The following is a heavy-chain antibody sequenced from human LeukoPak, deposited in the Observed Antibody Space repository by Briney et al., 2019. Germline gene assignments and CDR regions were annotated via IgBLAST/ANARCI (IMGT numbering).Heavy chain of an antibody. J-gene: IGHJ4*02. Sequence: PGGSLRLSCAASGFTFSSCSMNWVRQAPGKGLEWVSSITSSGSYIYYADSVKGRFTISRDNAKNSLYLQMNSLRAEDTAVYYCARVGPNVLRYFDLPDYWGQGTLVTVSS. CDR2: ITSSGSYI. D-gene: IGHD3-9*01. CDR3: ARVGPNVLRYFDLPDY. V-gene: IGHV3-21*01. CDR1: GFTFSSCS.